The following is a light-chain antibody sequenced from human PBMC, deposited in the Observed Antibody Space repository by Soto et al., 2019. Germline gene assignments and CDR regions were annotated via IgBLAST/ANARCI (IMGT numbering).Light chain of an antibody. CDR1: QSFSSSY. Sequence: EIVLTQSPGTLSLSPGERATLSCRASQSFSSSYLSWYQQKPGQAPRLLIYDASSRATGIPDRFSGSGSGTEVTVSISRLEPEDFAMFYCQQYGSMWTFGQGTKVPIK. CDR2: DAS. J-gene: IGKJ1*01. V-gene: IGKV3-20*01. CDR3: QQYGSMWT.